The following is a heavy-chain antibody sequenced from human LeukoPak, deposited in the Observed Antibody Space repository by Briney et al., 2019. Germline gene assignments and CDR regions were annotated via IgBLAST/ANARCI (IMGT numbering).Heavy chain of an antibody. CDR1: GGSISSSSYY. CDR3: ARHGGVLVRVLYDY. Sequence: SETLSLTCTVSGGSISSSSYYWGWIRQPPGKGLEWIGSIYYSGSTYYNPSLKSRVTISVDTSKNQFSLKLSSVTAADTAVYYCARHGGVLVRVLYDYWGQGTLATVSS. CDR2: IYYSGST. D-gene: IGHD2-8*02. V-gene: IGHV4-39*01. J-gene: IGHJ4*02.